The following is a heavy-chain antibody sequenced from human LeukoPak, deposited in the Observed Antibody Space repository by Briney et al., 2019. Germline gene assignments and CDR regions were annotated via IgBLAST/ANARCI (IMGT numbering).Heavy chain of an antibody. J-gene: IGHJ4*02. CDR1: GGSISSSNW. CDR3: GRNGYYSADY. CDR2: IYHSGST. V-gene: IGHV4-4*02. D-gene: IGHD4-17*01. Sequence: SETLSLTCAVSGGSISSSNWWSWVRQPPGKGLEWIGEIYHSGSTNYNPSLKSRATISVDVSRNQFSLNLTSVTAADTAIYYCGRNGYYSADYWGQGTLVTVSS.